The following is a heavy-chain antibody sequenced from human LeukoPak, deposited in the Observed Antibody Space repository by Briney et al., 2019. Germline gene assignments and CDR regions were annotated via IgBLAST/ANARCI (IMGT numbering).Heavy chain of an antibody. CDR1: GGSFSGYY. Sequence: SETLSLTCAVYGGSFSGYYWSWIRQPPGKGLEWIGEINHSGSINYNPSLKSRVTISVDTSKNQFSLKLSSMTAADTAVYYCARGRVAVAGQSYYYYMDVWGKGTTDTVSS. CDR2: INHSGSI. J-gene: IGHJ6*03. CDR3: ARGRVAVAGQSYYYYMDV. V-gene: IGHV4-34*01. D-gene: IGHD6-19*01.